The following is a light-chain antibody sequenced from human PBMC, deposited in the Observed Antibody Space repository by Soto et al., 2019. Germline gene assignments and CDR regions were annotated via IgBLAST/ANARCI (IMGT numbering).Light chain of an antibody. Sequence: DIVMTQSPDSLAVSLGERATINCTSSQSVLYSSDIKNYLAWYQQKPGHPPKLLIYWASTRESGVTDRFSGSGSETDFTLTISSLQAEDVAVYYCQQYYRTPVTCGQGTKVEIK. V-gene: IGKV4-1*01. CDR1: QSVLYSSDIKNY. CDR2: WAS. J-gene: IGKJ1*01. CDR3: QQYYRTPVT.